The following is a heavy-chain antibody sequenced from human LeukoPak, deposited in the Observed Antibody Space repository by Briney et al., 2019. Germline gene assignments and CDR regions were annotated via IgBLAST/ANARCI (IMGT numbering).Heavy chain of an antibody. J-gene: IGHJ4*02. V-gene: IGHV3-20*04. D-gene: IGHD3-22*01. CDR2: INWNGGST. CDR3: AKWPDYTDSRDD. Sequence: GGSPRLSCAASGFTFDDYGMSWVRQAPGKGLEWVSGINWNGGSTGYADSVKGRFTISRDNSKNTLYLQMNSLRAEDTAVYYCAKWPDYTDSRDDWGQGTLVTVSS. CDR1: GFTFDDYG.